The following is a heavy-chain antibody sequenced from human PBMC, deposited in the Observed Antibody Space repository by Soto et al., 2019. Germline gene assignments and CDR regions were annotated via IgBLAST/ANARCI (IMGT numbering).Heavy chain of an antibody. CDR3: ARINDFLMCFDY. V-gene: IGHV2-26*01. J-gene: IGHJ4*02. D-gene: IGHD3-9*01. CDR1: GFSLSNARMG. Sequence: QVTLKESGPVLVKPTETLTLTCTFSGFSLSNARMGVTWIRQPPGKALEWLAHIFSNDEKSYSTSLKSRLTPSKAKSNSQVVLTMTNMDPVDTGTYYCARINDFLMCFDYWGQGTLVTVSS. CDR2: IFSNDEK.